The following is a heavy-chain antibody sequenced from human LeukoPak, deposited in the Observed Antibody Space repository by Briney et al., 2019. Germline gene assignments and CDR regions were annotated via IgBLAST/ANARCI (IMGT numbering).Heavy chain of an antibody. CDR1: GYSFTSYY. Sequence: ASVKVSCTASGYSFTSYYMHWVRQAPGQGLEGVGIINPSGGSTSYAQKSQGRVTMTRDKATSTVYMELSSLRSEDTAVYYCARARYSRSPGDYWGQGTLVTVSS. D-gene: IGHD1-26*01. CDR3: ARARYSRSPGDY. V-gene: IGHV1-46*01. J-gene: IGHJ4*02. CDR2: INPSGGST.